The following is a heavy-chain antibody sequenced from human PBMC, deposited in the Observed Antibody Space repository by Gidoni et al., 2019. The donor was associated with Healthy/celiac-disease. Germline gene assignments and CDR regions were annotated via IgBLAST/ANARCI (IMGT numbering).Heavy chain of an antibody. D-gene: IGHD1-26*01. CDR1: GYTVTSYD. CDR3: ARWGVGATTAFDY. V-gene: IGHV1-8*01. Sequence: QVQLVQSGAEVKKPGASGKVSCKASGYTVTSYDSNRVRQATGQGLEWMGWMNPNSGNTGYAQKFQGRVTMTRNTSISTAYMELSSLRSEDTAVYYCARWGVGATTAFDYWGQGTLVTVSS. J-gene: IGHJ4*02. CDR2: MNPNSGNT.